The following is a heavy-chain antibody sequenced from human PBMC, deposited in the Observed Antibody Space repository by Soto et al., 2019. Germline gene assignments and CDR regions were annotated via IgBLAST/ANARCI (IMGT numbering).Heavy chain of an antibody. J-gene: IGHJ4*02. V-gene: IGHV3-9*01. CDR2: ISWDSGSI. D-gene: IGHD2-21*01. Sequence: EVQLVESGGGLVQPGRSLRLSCVASGFTFDEYAVHWVRQAPGKGLEWVSGISWDSGSINYAASVRGRFTVSRDNAKNSLYLHMTRLGFEDTAFYYCAKIVARHSLVPVFDQWGQGALVTVSS. CDR1: GFTFDEYA. CDR3: AKIVARHSLVPVFDQ.